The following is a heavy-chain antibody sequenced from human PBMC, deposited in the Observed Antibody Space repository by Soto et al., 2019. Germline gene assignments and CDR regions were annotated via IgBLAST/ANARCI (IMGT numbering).Heavy chain of an antibody. Sequence: QVQLVQSGAEVKKPGSSVKVSCKASGGTFSSYTISWVRQAPGQGLEWMGRIIPILGIANYAQKFQGRVTITADKSTSTAYMELGSLRSEDTAVYYCARETFRRVGRMVRGVIVGDYWGQGTLVTVSS. J-gene: IGHJ4*02. CDR3: ARETFRRVGRMVRGVIVGDY. CDR2: IIPILGIA. CDR1: GGTFSSYT. V-gene: IGHV1-69*08. D-gene: IGHD3-10*01.